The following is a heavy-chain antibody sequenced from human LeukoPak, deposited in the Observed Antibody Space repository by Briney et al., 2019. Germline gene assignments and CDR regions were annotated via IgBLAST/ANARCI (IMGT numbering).Heavy chain of an antibody. J-gene: IGHJ4*02. CDR1: GFTFSSYE. D-gene: IGHD3-16*02. CDR3: ARVTFGGVIVDY. CDR2: ISSSGSTI. V-gene: IGHV3-48*03. Sequence: PGGSLRLSCAASGFTFSSYEMNWVRQAPGKGLEWVSYISSSGSTIYYADSVKGRFTISRDNAKNSLYLQMNSLRAEGTAVYYCARVTFGGVIVDYWGQGTLVTVSS.